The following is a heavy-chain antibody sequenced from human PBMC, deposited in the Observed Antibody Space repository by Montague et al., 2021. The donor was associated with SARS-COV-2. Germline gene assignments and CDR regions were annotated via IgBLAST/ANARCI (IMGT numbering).Heavy chain of an antibody. D-gene: IGHD2-15*01. CDR3: ASAYILNKWYEAY. Sequence: SLRLSSSASGFTFSQYPMHWVRQAPGKGLEWVSSIGARGDSTYYADSVKGRLTVSRDNSKSTLYLQMNSLRREDTAVYYCASAYILNKWYEAYWGQGTLVTVSS. CDR2: IGARGDST. J-gene: IGHJ4*02. V-gene: IGHV3-23*01. CDR1: GFTFSQYP.